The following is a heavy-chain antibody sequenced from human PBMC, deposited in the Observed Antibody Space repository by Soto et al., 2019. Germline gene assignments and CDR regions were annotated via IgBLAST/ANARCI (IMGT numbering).Heavy chain of an antibody. J-gene: IGHJ4*02. CDR2: IYSGGRN. CDR1: GGSISSFY. D-gene: IGHD6-13*01. CDR3: ARGSRRWDD. Sequence: PXETLSLHCTVSGGSISSFYWSWIRQPAGKGLEWIGRIYSGGRNNYNPSLKSRVTMSLDTSKNQFSLRLSSVTAADTAMYYCARGSRRWDDWGQGTLVTVSS. V-gene: IGHV4-4*07.